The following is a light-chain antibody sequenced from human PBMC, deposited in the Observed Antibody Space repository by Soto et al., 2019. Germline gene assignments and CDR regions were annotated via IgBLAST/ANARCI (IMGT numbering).Light chain of an antibody. CDR1: QDITND. J-gene: IGKJ4*01. Sequence: DIQMTQSPSSLSASVGDRVTITCQASQDITNDLNWYQQKPGKAPKVLIYEASNLKTGVPSRFSGSGPGTDFTFTISSLQPEDIATYFCQQYDNVPLTFGGGTKVEIK. CDR3: QQYDNVPLT. CDR2: EAS. V-gene: IGKV1-33*01.